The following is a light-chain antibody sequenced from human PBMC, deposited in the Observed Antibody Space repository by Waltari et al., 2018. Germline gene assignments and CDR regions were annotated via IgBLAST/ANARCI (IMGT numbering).Light chain of an antibody. V-gene: IGKV2-28*01. CDR1: QSLLHTDGYNY. J-gene: IGKJ4*01. Sequence: EIVMTQSPLSLPVTPVEPASTSCRSSQSLLHTDGYNYLDWYLQKAGQSPQLLIYLASHRASGVPDRFSGSGSGTDFTLKISRVEAEDVGVYYCMQAVQGLSFGGGTKVEI. CDR3: MQAVQGLS. CDR2: LAS.